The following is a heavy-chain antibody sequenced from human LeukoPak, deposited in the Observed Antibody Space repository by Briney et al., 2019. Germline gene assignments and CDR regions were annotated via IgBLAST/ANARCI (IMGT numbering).Heavy chain of an antibody. CDR3: ARDQGYSYGYRGDAFDI. J-gene: IGHJ3*02. CDR2: IKQDGSEK. D-gene: IGHD5-18*01. V-gene: IGHV3-7*01. Sequence: GGSLRLSCAASGFTFSSYWMSWVRQAPGKGLEWVANIKQDGSEKYYVDSVKGRFTISRDNAKNSVYLQMNSLRAEDTAVYYCARDQGYSYGYRGDAFDIWGQGTMVTVSS. CDR1: GFTFSSYW.